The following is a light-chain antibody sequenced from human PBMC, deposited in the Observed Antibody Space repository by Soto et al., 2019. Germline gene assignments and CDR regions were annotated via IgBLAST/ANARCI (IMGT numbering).Light chain of an antibody. CDR2: GAS. V-gene: IGKV3-20*01. Sequence: EIVLTQSPGTLSLSPGERATLSCRASQSVSSSSLAWYQQKPGQAPRLLIHGASSRATGIPDRFSGSGSGTDFTLTISRLEPEDFAVYYCQQYGSSPGTFGQGTKVEIK. CDR3: QQYGSSPGT. CDR1: QSVSSSS. J-gene: IGKJ1*01.